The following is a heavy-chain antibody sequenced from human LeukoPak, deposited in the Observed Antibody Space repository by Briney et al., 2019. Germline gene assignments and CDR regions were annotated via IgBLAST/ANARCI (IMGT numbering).Heavy chain of an antibody. CDR2: INPNSGGT. J-gene: IGHJ3*02. V-gene: IGHV1-2*02. CDR1: GYTFTGYY. CDR3: ARAQQWLVAPFDI. Sequence: ASVKVSCKASGYTFTGYYMHWVRQAPGQGLEWMGWINPNSGGTNYAQKFQGRVTMTRDTSISTAYMELSRLRSDDTAVYYCARAQQWLVAPFDIWGQGTMVTVSS. D-gene: IGHD6-19*01.